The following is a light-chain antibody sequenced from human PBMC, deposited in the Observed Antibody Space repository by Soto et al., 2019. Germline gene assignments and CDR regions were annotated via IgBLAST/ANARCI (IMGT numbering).Light chain of an antibody. Sequence: EILLTQSPVTLSLSPGEGATLSCKASQSINTNLGWYQQKPGQAPRLLIYDASLRATGIPARFTGSGSGTDFTLTISSLEPEDFAFYYCQQRGNWPRTWAFGQGTKVEVK. CDR3: QQRGNWPRTWA. CDR1: QSINTN. CDR2: DAS. V-gene: IGKV3-11*01. J-gene: IGKJ1*01.